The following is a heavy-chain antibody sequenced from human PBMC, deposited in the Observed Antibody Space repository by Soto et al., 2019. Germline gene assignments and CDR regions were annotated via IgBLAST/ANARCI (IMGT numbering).Heavy chain of an antibody. Sequence: SETLSLTCTVSGGSISSSSYYWGWIRQPPGKGLEWIGSIYYSGSTYYNPSLKSRVTISVDTSKNQFSLKLSSVTAADTAVYYCARGRYGSGSSIRTLYXYYYMDVWGKGTTVTVSS. CDR3: ARGRYGSGSSIRTLYXYYYMDV. V-gene: IGHV4-39*01. CDR1: GGSISSSSYY. CDR2: IYYSGST. J-gene: IGHJ6*03. D-gene: IGHD3-10*01.